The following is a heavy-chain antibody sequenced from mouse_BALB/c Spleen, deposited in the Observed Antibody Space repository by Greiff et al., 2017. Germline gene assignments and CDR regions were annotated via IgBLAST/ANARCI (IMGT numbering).Heavy chain of an antibody. CDR1: GYTFSSYW. D-gene: IGHD1-1*01. Sequence: QVQLQQSGAELMKPGASVKISCKATGYTFSSYWIEWVKQRPGHGLEWIGEILPGSGSTNYNEKFEGKATFTADTSSNTAYMQLSSLTSEDSAVYYCARGDYYGRRTWFAYWGQGTLVTVSA. J-gene: IGHJ3*01. CDR2: ILPGSGST. CDR3: ARGDYYGRRTWFAY. V-gene: IGHV1-9*01.